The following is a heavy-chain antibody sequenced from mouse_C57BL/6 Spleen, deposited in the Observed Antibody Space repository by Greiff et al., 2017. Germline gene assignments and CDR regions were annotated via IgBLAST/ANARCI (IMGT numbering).Heavy chain of an antibody. CDR2: IDPSDSYT. CDR3: ARDSNYAYYSDY. Sequence: VQLQQPGAELVMPGASVKLSCKASGYTFTSYWMHWVKQRPGQGLEWIGEIDPSDSYTNYNQKFKGKSTLTVDKSSSTAYMQLSSLTSEDSAVYYCARDSNYAYYSDYWGQGTTLTVSS. J-gene: IGHJ2*01. CDR1: GYTFTSYW. V-gene: IGHV1-69*01. D-gene: IGHD2-5*01.